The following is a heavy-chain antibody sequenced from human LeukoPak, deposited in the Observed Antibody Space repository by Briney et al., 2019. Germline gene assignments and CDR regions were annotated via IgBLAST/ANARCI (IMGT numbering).Heavy chain of an antibody. CDR2: ISSSSSYI. J-gene: IGHJ4*02. CDR1: GFTVTSTY. D-gene: IGHD5-12*01. CDR3: ARGALGYNGYGQTFDY. Sequence: GGSLRLSCAASGFTVTSTYMSWVRQAPGKGLDWVSSISSSSSYIYYTDSVKGRFTISRDTSKNTLYLQMNSLRAEDTAVYYCARGALGYNGYGQTFDYWGQGTLVTVSS. V-gene: IGHV3-21*01.